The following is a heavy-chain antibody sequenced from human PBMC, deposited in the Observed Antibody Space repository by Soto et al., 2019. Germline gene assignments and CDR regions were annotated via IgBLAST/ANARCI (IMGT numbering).Heavy chain of an antibody. CDR3: ARGYSGYVRDGMEV. Sequence: GGSLRLSCAASGFTFSSYSMNWVRQAPGKGLEWVSSISSSSSYIYYADSVKGRFTISRDNAKNSLYLQMNSLRAEDTAVYYCARGYSGYVRDGMEVWGQGTTVTVSS. CDR1: GFTFSSYS. D-gene: IGHD5-12*01. CDR2: ISSSSSYI. J-gene: IGHJ6*02. V-gene: IGHV3-21*01.